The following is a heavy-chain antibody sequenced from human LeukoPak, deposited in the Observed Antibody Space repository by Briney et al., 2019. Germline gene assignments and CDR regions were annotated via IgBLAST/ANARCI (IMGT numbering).Heavy chain of an antibody. CDR2: VFDSGRT. D-gene: IGHD5-18*01. V-gene: IGHV4-59*11. Sequence: SETLSLTCTVSGGSMTTHHWNWIRQTPGKGLEWIGYVFDSGRTKVNPSLTSRVTLSTDTSKNQLSLRLSSVTAADTAVYYCTTIKRGDIFGYFDFWGQGIPVTVSS. CDR3: TTIKRGDIFGYFDF. J-gene: IGHJ4*02. CDR1: GGSMTTHH.